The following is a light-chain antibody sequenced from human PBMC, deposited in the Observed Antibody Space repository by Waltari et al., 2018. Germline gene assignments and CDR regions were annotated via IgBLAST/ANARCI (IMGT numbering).Light chain of an antibody. CDR1: SSTIGAGQA. CDR3: QSLDISLSGGVI. Sequence: QSVLTQPPSVSGAPGPRVTISCTGSSSTIGAGQAVNWLQQFPGTAPKPLIYGNTNRPSGVPDRFSGSKSGTSASLTITGLQAEDEADYYCQSLDISLSGGVIFGGGTKV. V-gene: IGLV1-40*01. CDR2: GNT. J-gene: IGLJ2*01.